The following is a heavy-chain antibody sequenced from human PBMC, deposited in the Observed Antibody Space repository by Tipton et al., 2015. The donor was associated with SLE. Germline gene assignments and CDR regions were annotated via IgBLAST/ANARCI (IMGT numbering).Heavy chain of an antibody. V-gene: IGHV4-39*01. Sequence: LRLSCTVSGGSISSSSYYWGWIRQPPGKGLEWIGSIFYRGSAYYNPSLKSRVTISVDTSKNQFSLKLSSVTAADTAVYYCARQPVYYYYYMDVWGKGTTVTVSS. CDR3: ARQPVYYYYYMDV. CDR2: IFYRGSA. J-gene: IGHJ6*03. CDR1: GGSISSSSYY.